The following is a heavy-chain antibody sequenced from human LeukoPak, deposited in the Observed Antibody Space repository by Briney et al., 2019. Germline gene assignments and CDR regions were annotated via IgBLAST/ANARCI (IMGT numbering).Heavy chain of an antibody. CDR2: IYHSERT. V-gene: IGHV4-4*02. Sequence: SETVSLTCAVSGDPISRSNSWSWVCQAPGEGLEWIGEIYHSERTKYNPSLKSRVTISVDKSENHFSLKLTSVTAADTAVYYCARKPELLRPPRGFDYWGQGTLVTVSS. CDR1: GDPISRSNS. CDR3: ARKPELLRPPRGFDY. J-gene: IGHJ4*02. D-gene: IGHD1-26*01.